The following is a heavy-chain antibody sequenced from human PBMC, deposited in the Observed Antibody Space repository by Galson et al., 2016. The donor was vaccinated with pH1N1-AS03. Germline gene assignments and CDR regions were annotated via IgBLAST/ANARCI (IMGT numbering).Heavy chain of an antibody. J-gene: IGHJ4*02. CDR2: IWYDGSHE. D-gene: IGHD3-10*01. CDR1: GFTFGVYG. CDR3: ARDPGDTTLRAFDY. Sequence: SLRLSCAGSGFTFGVYGMHWVRQAPGKGLEWVAIIWYDGSHENYVDSVKGRFTISRDNFKNTVFLQMNNLRAEDTAVYYCARDPGDTTLRAFDYSGQGTLVTVSS. V-gene: IGHV3-33*01.